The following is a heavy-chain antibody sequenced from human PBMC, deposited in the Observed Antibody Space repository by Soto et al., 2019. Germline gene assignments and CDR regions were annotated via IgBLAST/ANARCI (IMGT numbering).Heavy chain of an antibody. D-gene: IGHD3-3*01. CDR2: FCWNDDK. V-gene: IGHV2-5*01. J-gene: IGHJ5*02. CDR3: AHGIDFWSGSFMGWFDL. CDR1: GFSLRRKSVG. Sequence: SRPMLVNPTQTLTLYCTFSGFSLRRKSVGVGLGWIRQPPGKGLDWLALFCWNDDKFYKSSLKNRLSITKYTSKNQVVLTMANMEAVETATYYGAHGIDFWSGSFMGWFDLWGQ.